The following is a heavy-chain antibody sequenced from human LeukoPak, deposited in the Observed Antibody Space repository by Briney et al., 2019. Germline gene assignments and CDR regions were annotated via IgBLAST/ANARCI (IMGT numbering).Heavy chain of an antibody. D-gene: IGHD5-12*01. CDR3: ARVGYSGYDQQFDY. J-gene: IGHJ4*02. V-gene: IGHV3-48*01. Sequence: GGSLRLSCAASGFTFSSYSMNWLRQAPGKGLEWVSYISSSSSTIYYADSVKGRFTISRDNAKNSLYLQMNSLRAEDTAVYYCARVGYSGYDQQFDYWGQGTLVTVSS. CDR2: ISSSSSTI. CDR1: GFTFSSYS.